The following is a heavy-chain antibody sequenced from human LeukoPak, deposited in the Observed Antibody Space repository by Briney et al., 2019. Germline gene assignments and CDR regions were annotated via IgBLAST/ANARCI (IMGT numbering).Heavy chain of an antibody. D-gene: IGHD3-3*01. CDR2: ISGSGRTI. J-gene: IGHJ5*02. CDR1: GFTFSDYY. V-gene: IGHV3-11*01. CDR3: ARPIRFLEWFWFDP. Sequence: GGSLRLSCAASGFTFSDYYMSWIRQAPGKGLEWVSYISGSGRTIYYADSVKGRFTISKDNAKNSLYLQMNSLKTSDTAMYYCARPIRFLEWFWFDPWGQGTLVTVSS.